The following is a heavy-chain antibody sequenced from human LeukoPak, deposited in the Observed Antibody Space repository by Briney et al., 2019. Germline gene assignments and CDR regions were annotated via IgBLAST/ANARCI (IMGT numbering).Heavy chain of an antibody. V-gene: IGHV3-30*18. D-gene: IGHD5-18*01. J-gene: IGHJ4*02. CDR2: ISNDGSKK. CDR1: GFTFSSYG. Sequence: GGSLRLSCAASGFTFSSYGMHWVRQAPGKGLDWVAVISNDGSKKYYTDSVKGRFTISRDNSKNTLSLQVSSLRTEDTAVYYCAKDRYSYAFEYSDSWGQGTLVTVSS. CDR3: AKDRYSYAFEYSDS.